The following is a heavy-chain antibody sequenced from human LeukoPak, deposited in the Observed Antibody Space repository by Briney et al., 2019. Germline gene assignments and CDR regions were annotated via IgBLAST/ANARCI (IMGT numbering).Heavy chain of an antibody. CDR1: GGSISSSSYY. Sequence: SETLSLTCTVSGGSISSSSYYWGWIRQPPGKGLEWIGSIYYSGSTYYNPSLKSRVTISVDTSKNQFSLKLSSVTAADTAVYYCARQGHDILTGYYYFDYWGQGTLVTVSS. CDR2: IYYSGST. CDR3: ARQGHDILTGYYYFDY. J-gene: IGHJ4*02. V-gene: IGHV4-39*01. D-gene: IGHD3-9*01.